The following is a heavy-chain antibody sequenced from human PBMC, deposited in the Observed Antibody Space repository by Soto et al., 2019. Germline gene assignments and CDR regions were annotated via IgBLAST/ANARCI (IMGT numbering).Heavy chain of an antibody. J-gene: IGHJ3*01. CDR2: IKQSGGT. D-gene: IGHD2-2*01. CDR1: GASLSGYD. CDR3: ERHPYANAFDV. V-gene: IGHV4-34*01. Sequence: SETLSLTCAVYGASLSGYDWSWIRQPPGKGLEWIGEIKQSGGTNYNPSLKSRVTISMDTSKNQFSLRLKSVTAADTARYYCERHPYANAFDVWGRGTLVTVSS.